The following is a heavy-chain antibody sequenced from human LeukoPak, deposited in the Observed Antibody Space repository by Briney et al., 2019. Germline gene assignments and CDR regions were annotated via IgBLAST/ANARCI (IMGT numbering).Heavy chain of an antibody. J-gene: IGHJ4*02. CDR1: GGSFSGYY. V-gene: IGHV4-34*01. CDR3: ARQGGSGWAYHFDY. Sequence: SETLSLTCAVYGGSFSGYYWSWIRQPPGKGLEWIGEINHSGSTDYNPSLKSRVTISVDTSKNQFSLKLSSVTAADTAVYYCARQGGSGWAYHFDYWGQGTLVTVSS. D-gene: IGHD6-19*01. CDR2: INHSGST.